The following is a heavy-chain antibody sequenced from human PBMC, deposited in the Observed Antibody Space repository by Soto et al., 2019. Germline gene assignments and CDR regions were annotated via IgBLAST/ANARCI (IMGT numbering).Heavy chain of an antibody. CDR3: ARAETTPRSSIAAAGGDY. D-gene: IGHD6-13*01. CDR1: GYTFTSYG. Sequence: WASVKVSCKASGYTFTSYGISWVRQAPGQGLEWMGWISAYNGNTNYAQKLQGRVTMTTDTSTSTAYMELRSLRSDDTAVYYCARAETTPRSSIAAAGGDYWGQGTLVTVYS. J-gene: IGHJ4*02. V-gene: IGHV1-18*04. CDR2: ISAYNGNT.